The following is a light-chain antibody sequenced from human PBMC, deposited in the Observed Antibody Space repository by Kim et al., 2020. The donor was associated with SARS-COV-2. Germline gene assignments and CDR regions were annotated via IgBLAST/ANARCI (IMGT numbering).Light chain of an antibody. CDR2: YDS. CDR1: NVGGLS. V-gene: IGLV3-21*04. Sequence: APGQTARITGGGNNVGGLSVHWSQQKPGRAPMLVIFYDSDRPSGIPERFSGANSGTTATLTISRVEAGDEATYYCQVWDSRSDHVIFGGGTKLTVL. J-gene: IGLJ2*01. CDR3: QVWDSRSDHVI.